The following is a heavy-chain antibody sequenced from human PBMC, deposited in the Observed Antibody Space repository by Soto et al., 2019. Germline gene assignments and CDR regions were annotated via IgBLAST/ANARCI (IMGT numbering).Heavy chain of an antibody. J-gene: IGHJ6*03. V-gene: IGHV1-18*01. Sequence: QVQLLQSGAEVKKPGASVKVSCKASGYTFTNFGITWLRQAPGQGLEGMGWIGAYNGDTHYTERLQGRVTMTTDTATSAAYKELRGLRSDDTAVYYCASVRQLVRYFYSHMAVWGNGTMVTVSS. CDR2: IGAYNGDT. CDR3: ASVRQLVRYFYSHMAV. CDR1: GYTFTNFG. D-gene: IGHD6-6*01.